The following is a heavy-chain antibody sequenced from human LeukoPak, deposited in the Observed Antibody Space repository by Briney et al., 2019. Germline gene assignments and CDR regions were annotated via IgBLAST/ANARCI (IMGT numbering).Heavy chain of an antibody. V-gene: IGHV1-8*01. CDR3: ARQNYVWGSYRPDDAFDI. D-gene: IGHD3-16*02. J-gene: IGHJ3*02. CDR2: MNPNSGNT. Sequence: ASVKVSCKASGYTFTSYDINWVRQATGQGLEWMGWMNPNSGNTGYAQKFQGRVTMTRNTSISTAYMELSSLRSDDTAVYYCARQNYVWGSYRPDDAFDIWGQGTMVTVSS. CDR1: GYTFTSYD.